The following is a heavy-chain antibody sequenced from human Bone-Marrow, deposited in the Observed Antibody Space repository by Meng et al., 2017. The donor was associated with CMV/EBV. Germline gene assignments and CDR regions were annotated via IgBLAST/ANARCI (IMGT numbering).Heavy chain of an antibody. CDR3: ARESIAVDGGFDY. V-gene: IGHV3-30-3*01. CDR1: GFTFSSYA. Sequence: GESLKISCAASGFTFSSYAMHWVRQAPGKGLEWVAVISYDGSNKYYADAVKGRFTISRDNSKNTLYLQMNSLRAEDTAVYYCARESIAVDGGFDYWGQGTLVTVSS. D-gene: IGHD6-19*01. J-gene: IGHJ4*02. CDR2: ISYDGSNK.